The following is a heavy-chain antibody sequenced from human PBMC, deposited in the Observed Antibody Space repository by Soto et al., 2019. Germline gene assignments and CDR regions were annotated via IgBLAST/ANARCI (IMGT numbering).Heavy chain of an antibody. J-gene: IGHJ4*02. V-gene: IGHV3-30-3*01. CDR1: GFTCSSYA. CDR2: ISYDGSNT. Sequence: QVQLVESGGGVVQPGGSLRLSCAASGFTCSSYAMHWVRWAPGKGLERVAVISYDGSNTYYADAVKGRFTISRDNSKNTLYLQMNSLRAEDTAVYYCARGRGVAAYLSWYYFDSWGQGTLVTVSS. CDR3: ARGRGVAAYLSWYYFDS. D-gene: IGHD2-15*01.